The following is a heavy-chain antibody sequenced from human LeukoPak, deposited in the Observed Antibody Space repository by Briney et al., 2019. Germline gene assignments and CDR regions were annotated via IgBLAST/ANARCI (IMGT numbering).Heavy chain of an antibody. D-gene: IGHD5-18*01. CDR2: IYYSGST. CDR1: GGSISSYY. Sequence: KPSETLSLTCTVSGGSISSYYWSWIRQPPGKGLEWIGYIYYSGSTNYNPSPKSRVTISVDTSKNQFSLKLSSVTAADTAVYYCAREDTAMVSFDYWGQGTLVTVSS. V-gene: IGHV4-59*12. CDR3: AREDTAMVSFDY. J-gene: IGHJ4*02.